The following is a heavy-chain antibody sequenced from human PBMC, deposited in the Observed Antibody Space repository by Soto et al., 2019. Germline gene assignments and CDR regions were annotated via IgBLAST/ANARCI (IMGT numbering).Heavy chain of an antibody. CDR2: IYYSGST. Sequence: QVQLQESGPGLVKPSQTLSLTCTVSGGSISSGDYYWSWIRQQPGNGLEWIGYIYYSGSTYYNPSLKSRVTISVDTSKNQFSLKLSSVTAADTAVYYCARWWSGSRQGFDPWGQGTLVTVSS. J-gene: IGHJ5*02. V-gene: IGHV4-31*03. CDR1: GGSISSGDYY. D-gene: IGHD3-3*01. CDR3: ARWWSGSRQGFDP.